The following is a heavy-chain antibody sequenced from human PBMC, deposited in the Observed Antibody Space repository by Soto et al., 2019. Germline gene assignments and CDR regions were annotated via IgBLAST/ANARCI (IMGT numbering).Heavy chain of an antibody. CDR1: GLTFNSFV. CDR3: ARDRRLYNSFLTGYYQSYYYAMDV. J-gene: IGHJ6*02. V-gene: IGHV3-33*01. CDR2: HWFGGRNE. D-gene: IGHD3-9*01. Sequence: PGESLKISCAASGLTFNSFVMHSVRQSPGTSQEWLSVHWFGGRNESYADSVSGRFTISRDNSKNTLYLQMNSLRAEDTAVYYCARDRRLYNSFLTGYYQSYYYAMDVWGQGTTVTVSS.